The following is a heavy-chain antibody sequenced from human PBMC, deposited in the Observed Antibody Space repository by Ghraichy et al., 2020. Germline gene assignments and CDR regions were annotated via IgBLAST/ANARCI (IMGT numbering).Heavy chain of an antibody. CDR1: GGSITSGTYF. V-gene: IGHV4-30-2*01. CDR2: IYYTGNA. J-gene: IGHJ6*02. D-gene: IGHD6-6*01. Sequence: SETLSLTCAVSGGSITSGTYFWNWIRRPPGKGLEWLGYIYYTGNAYYNPSLKSRLTISIDMSKSQFFLNLTSVTAADSAVYFCARSLPSSRGGLDVWGQGTAVTVSS. CDR3: ARSLPSSRGGLDV.